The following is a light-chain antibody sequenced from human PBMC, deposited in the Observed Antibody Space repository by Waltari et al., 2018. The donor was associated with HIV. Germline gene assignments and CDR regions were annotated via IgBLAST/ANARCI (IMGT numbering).Light chain of an antibody. CDR2: VAS. J-gene: IGKJ2*04. CDR1: QSISSY. Sequence: IQMTQSPSSLSAPVGDRVTITCRASQSISSYLKWYQQKSGQAPQLLIFVASRLQSGVPSRFCGTGAGTDFTLTSSSLQPENFATYYCQQTYSTPCSFGQGTTLAIK. CDR3: QQTYSTPCS. V-gene: IGKV1-39*01.